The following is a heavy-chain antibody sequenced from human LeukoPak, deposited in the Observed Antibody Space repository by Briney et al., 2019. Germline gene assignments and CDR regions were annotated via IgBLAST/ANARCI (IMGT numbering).Heavy chain of an antibody. J-gene: IGHJ4*02. D-gene: IGHD6-19*01. CDR3: ARDRSGVLWLVHYHSGFDY. CDR2: INHSGST. Sequence: SETLSLTCAVYGGSFSGYYWSWIRQPPGKGLEWIGEINHSGSTNNNPSLKSRVTISVDTSKNQFSLKLSSVTAADTAVYYCARDRSGVLWLVHYHSGFDYWGQGTLVTVSS. V-gene: IGHV4-34*01. CDR1: GGSFSGYY.